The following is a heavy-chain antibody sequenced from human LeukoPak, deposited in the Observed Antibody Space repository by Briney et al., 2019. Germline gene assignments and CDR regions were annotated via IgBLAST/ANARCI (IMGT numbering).Heavy chain of an antibody. CDR3: AKARGSSVYEPFDY. D-gene: IGHD5/OR15-5a*01. CDR2: ISTSGRAT. V-gene: IGHV3-23*01. CDR1: GFAFNTYA. J-gene: IGHJ4*02. Sequence: GGSLRLSCAASGFAFNTYAMTWVRQGPEKGLQWVSTISTSGRATYYADSVEGRFTISRDNSKNTLYLQMNSLRADDTAVYYCAKARGSSVYEPFDYWGQGTQVTVSP.